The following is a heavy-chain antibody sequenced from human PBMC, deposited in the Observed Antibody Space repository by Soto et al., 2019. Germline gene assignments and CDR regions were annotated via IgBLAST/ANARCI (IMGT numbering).Heavy chain of an antibody. CDR1: GFTFSSYA. CDR3: AKDKMKGTLNWFDP. V-gene: IGHV3-23*01. CDR2: ISGSGGST. D-gene: IGHD1-1*01. J-gene: IGHJ5*02. Sequence: PGGSLRLSWAASGFTFSSYAMIFVLQASGKGLEWVSAISGSGGSTYYADSAKGRFTISRDNSKNTLYLQMNSLRAEDTAVYYCAKDKMKGTLNWFDPWGQGTLVTVSS.